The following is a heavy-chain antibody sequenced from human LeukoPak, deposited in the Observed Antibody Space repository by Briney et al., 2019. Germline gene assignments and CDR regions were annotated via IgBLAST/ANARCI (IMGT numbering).Heavy chain of an antibody. Sequence: PGGSLRLSCAAFGFTFSTYWMHWVRQAPGKGPVWVSRISSDGSNTIYADSVKGRFTISRDNARNTLYLQMNSLRAEDAAVYYCVRDKISGWFVDQWGQGTLVTVSS. V-gene: IGHV3-74*01. CDR3: VRDKISGWFVDQ. CDR1: GFTFSTYW. J-gene: IGHJ4*02. D-gene: IGHD6-19*01. CDR2: ISSDGSNT.